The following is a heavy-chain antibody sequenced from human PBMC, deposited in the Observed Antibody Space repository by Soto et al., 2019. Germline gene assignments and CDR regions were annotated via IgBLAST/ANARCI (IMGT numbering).Heavy chain of an antibody. J-gene: IGHJ6*02. CDR3: ARGQRITMVRGVINGMDV. Sequence: PSETLSLTCAVDGGSFSGYYWSWIRQPPGKGLEWIGEINHSGSTNYNPSLKSRVTISVDTSKNQFSLKLSSVTAADTAVYYCARGQRITMVRGVINGMDVWGQGTTVTVSS. V-gene: IGHV4-34*01. CDR2: INHSGST. D-gene: IGHD3-10*01. CDR1: GGSFSGYY.